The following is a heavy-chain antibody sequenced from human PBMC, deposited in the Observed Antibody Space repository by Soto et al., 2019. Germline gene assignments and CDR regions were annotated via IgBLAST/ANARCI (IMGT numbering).Heavy chain of an antibody. D-gene: IGHD3-22*01. Sequence: ASVKVSCKASGYTFTSYGISWVRQAPGQGLEWMGWISAYNGNTNYAQKLQGRVTMTTDTYTSTAYMEMRSLRSDDTAVYYCARAFIYYYDSSGYLDYWGQGTLVTVSS. V-gene: IGHV1-18*01. CDR2: ISAYNGNT. J-gene: IGHJ4*02. CDR1: GYTFTSYG. CDR3: ARAFIYYYDSSGYLDY.